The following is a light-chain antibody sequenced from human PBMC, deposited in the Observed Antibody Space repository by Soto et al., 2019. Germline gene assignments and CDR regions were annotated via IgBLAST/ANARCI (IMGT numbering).Light chain of an antibody. J-gene: IGKJ1*01. V-gene: IGKV1-27*01. CDR2: GAS. CDR1: EDISNY. CDR3: QNYNGAPWT. Sequence: DIQMTQSPSSLSASVGDRVTITCRASEDISNYLAWYQQKPGKVPKLLIYGASTLQSGVPSRFSGSGSGTDFTLTISSLQTEDVATYYCQNYNGAPWTFGQGTKVESK.